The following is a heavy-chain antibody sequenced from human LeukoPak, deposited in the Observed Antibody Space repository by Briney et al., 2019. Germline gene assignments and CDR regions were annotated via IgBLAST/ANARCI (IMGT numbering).Heavy chain of an antibody. J-gene: IGHJ3*02. CDR1: GFTFSSYS. CDR3: VREGPSDAFDI. D-gene: IGHD6-6*01. V-gene: IGHV3-48*04. Sequence: AGGSLRLSCAASGFTFSSYSMNWVRQAPGKGLEWVSYISSTSSTIYYADSVKGRFTISRDNAKNSVYLQMDSLRADDTAVYFCVREGPSDAFDIWGQGTMVTVSS. CDR2: ISSTSSTI.